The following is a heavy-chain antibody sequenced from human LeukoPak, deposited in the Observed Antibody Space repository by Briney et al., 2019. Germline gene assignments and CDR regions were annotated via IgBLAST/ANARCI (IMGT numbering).Heavy chain of an antibody. Sequence: PSETLSLTCTVSGGSISSYYWSWIRQPAGKGLEWIGRIYTSGSTNYNPSLKSRVTMSVDTSKNQFSLKLSSVTAADTAVYYCARDKYYDFWSGYGYDAFDIWGQGTMVTVSS. V-gene: IGHV4-4*07. CDR2: IYTSGST. D-gene: IGHD3-3*01. CDR1: GGSISSYY. CDR3: ARDKYYDFWSGYGYDAFDI. J-gene: IGHJ3*02.